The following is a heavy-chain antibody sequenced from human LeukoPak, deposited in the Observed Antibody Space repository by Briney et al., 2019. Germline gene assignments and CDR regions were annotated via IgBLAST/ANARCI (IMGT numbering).Heavy chain of an antibody. J-gene: IGHJ6*03. CDR1: GGSIGNYY. CDR2: IYYSGST. V-gene: IGHV4-59*01. D-gene: IGHD3-3*01. CDR3: ARDFWSGCYVDYYYYMDV. Sequence: KPSETLSLTCTVSGGSIGNYYWSWIRRPPGKGLEWIGYIYYSGSTNYNPSLKSRVTISVDTSKNQFSLMLSSVTAADTAVYYCARDFWSGCYVDYYYYMDVWGKGTTVTVSS.